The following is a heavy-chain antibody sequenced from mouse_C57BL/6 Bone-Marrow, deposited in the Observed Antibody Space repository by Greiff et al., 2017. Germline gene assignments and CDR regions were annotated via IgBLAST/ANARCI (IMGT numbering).Heavy chain of an antibody. CDR1: GYTFTSYW. V-gene: IGHV1-59*01. D-gene: IGHD1-1*01. CDR2: IDPSDSYT. Sequence: QVQLQQPGAELVRPGTSVQLSCKASGYTFTSYWMHWVKQRPGQGLEWIGVIDPSDSYTNYNQKFKGTATLTVDKSSSTAYMQLSSLTSEDSAVYYCALLRYPAWFAYWGQGTLVTVSA. J-gene: IGHJ3*01. CDR3: ALLRYPAWFAY.